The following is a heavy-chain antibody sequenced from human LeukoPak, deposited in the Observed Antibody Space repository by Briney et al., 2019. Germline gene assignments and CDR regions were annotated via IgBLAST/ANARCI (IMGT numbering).Heavy chain of an antibody. CDR2: IYYSGTGNT. CDR1: GSFLSSDYY. Sequence: SDTLSLTCTVSGSFLSSDYYWGWIGQPPGKGLEWIGSIYYSGTGNTQYNASLKSRVAIFVDTPKKQCSLILRSVTAADTAIYYYASRGAQFFDDSWGKGTLVIVSS. J-gene: IGHJ4*02. V-gene: IGHV4-38-2*02. D-gene: IGHD5-24*01. CDR3: ASRGAQFFDDS.